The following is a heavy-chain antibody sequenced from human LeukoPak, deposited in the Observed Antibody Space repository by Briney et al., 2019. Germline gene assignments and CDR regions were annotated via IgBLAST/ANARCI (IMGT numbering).Heavy chain of an antibody. D-gene: IGHD2-2*02. CDR1: GFTFSDYY. Sequence: GGSLRLSCAASGFTFSDYYMSWIRQAPGKGLEWVSYIGTSGSTIYYADSVKGRFTFSRDNAKNSLYLQMNSLRAEDTAVYYCARQGEGCSSTSCYKVNFDYWGQGTLVTVSS. CDR3: ARQGEGCSSTSCYKVNFDY. V-gene: IGHV3-11*04. J-gene: IGHJ4*02. CDR2: IGTSGSTI.